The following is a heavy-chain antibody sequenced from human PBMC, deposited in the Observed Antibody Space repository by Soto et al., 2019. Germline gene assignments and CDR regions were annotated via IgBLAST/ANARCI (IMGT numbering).Heavy chain of an antibody. CDR1: GFVFTNLW. D-gene: IGHD6-13*01. CDR2: INSEGTGA. J-gene: IGHJ4*02. V-gene: IGHV3-74*01. CDR3: AKDHGGRRSAYSSSWYFDY. Sequence: GGSLRLSCEASGFVFTNLWMHWVRQDSGRGLVWISRINSEGTGATYADSVKGRFAISRDNAKNTVVLQLNSLRADDTAVYFCAKDHGGRRSAYSSSWYFDYWGQGTLVTVSS.